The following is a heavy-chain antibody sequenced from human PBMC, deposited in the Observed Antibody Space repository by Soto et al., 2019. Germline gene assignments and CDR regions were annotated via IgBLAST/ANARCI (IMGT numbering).Heavy chain of an antibody. CDR3: ARGIVATSPFDY. CDR2: INPSGGST. V-gene: IGHV1-46*01. Sequence: ASVKVSCKASGYMFTSYYMHWVRQAPGQGLEWMGKINPSGGSTSYAQKFQGRVTMTRDTSTSAVYMELSSLRSEDTAVYYCARGIVATSPFDYWGQGTLVTVSS. D-gene: IGHD5-12*01. J-gene: IGHJ4*02. CDR1: GYMFTSYY.